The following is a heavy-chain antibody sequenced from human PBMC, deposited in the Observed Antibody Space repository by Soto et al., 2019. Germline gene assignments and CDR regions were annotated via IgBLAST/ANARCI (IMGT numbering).Heavy chain of an antibody. D-gene: IGHD3-10*01. CDR1: EFTFSKYA. Sequence: SLRLSSAASEFTFSKYAIRCGRQAPGKGLEWVTIISKDGNSKHYADSVKGRFTISRDNSKNTLFLQMNSLRAEDTAVYYCARDTQGSYCYIDYWGQRTPVPVSS. J-gene: IGHJ4*02. CDR3: ARDTQGSYCYIDY. CDR2: ISKDGNSK. V-gene: IGHV3-30-3*01.